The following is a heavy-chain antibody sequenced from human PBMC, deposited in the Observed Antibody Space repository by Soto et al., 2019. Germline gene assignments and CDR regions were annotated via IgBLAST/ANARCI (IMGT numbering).Heavy chain of an antibody. V-gene: IGHV4-59*08. J-gene: IGHJ6*03. CDR1: GGSINTYY. D-gene: IGHD3-22*01. CDR2: FYYSGLT. Sequence: PSETLSLTCAVSGGSINTYYWSWIRQPPGKGLEWIGYFYYSGLTNYNPSLKSRVTISLSPSKNQFSLKLSSVTAADTAVYFCARGNTHGYYYLDVWGRGTTVTAP. CDR3: ARGNTHGYYYLDV.